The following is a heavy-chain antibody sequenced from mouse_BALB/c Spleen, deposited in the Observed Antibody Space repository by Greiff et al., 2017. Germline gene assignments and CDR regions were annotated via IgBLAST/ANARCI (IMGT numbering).Heavy chain of an antibody. CDR3: ARWHYGSSYNWYFDV. V-gene: IGHV1-14*01. CDR2: INPYNDGT. D-gene: IGHD1-1*01. Sequence: VQLQQSGPELVKPGASVKMSCKASGYTFTSYVMHWVKQKPGQGLEWIGYINPYNDGTKYNEKFKGEATLTSDKSSSTAYMELSSLTSEDSAVYYCARWHYGSSYNWYFDVWGAGTTVTVSS. J-gene: IGHJ1*01. CDR1: GYTFTSYV.